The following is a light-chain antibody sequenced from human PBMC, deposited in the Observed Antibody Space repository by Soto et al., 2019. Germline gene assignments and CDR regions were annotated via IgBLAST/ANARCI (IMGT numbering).Light chain of an antibody. CDR1: QSVSSSY. Sequence: EIVLTQSPGTLSLSPGERATLSCRASQSVSSSYLAWYQRRPGQAPRLLIFAASSRATGIPDRFNGSGSGADFSLTIDRLEPEDSAVYYCQQYGSSPPTFGSGTQVLIK. J-gene: IGKJ4*01. CDR3: QQYGSSPPT. CDR2: AAS. V-gene: IGKV3-20*01.